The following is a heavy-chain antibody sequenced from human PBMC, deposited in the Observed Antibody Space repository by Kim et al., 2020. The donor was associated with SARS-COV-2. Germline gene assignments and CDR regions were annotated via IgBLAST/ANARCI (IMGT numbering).Heavy chain of an antibody. Sequence: ADAVKGRFTISRDNSKNTLYLQMNSLRAEDTAVYYCAKAGMVRGSGYFDYWGQGTLVTVSS. J-gene: IGHJ4*02. V-gene: IGHV3-23*01. CDR3: AKAGMVRGSGYFDY. D-gene: IGHD3-10*01.